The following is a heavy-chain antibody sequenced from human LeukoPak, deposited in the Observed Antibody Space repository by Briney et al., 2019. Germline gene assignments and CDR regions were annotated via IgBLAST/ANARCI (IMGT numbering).Heavy chain of an antibody. Sequence: SGGSLRLSCAASGFTFSSYAMSWVRQAPGKGLEWVSAISGSGGSTYCADSVKGRFTISRDNSKNTLYLQMNSLRAEDTAVYYCARVGWPDMIPGYYFDYWGQGTLVTVSS. J-gene: IGHJ4*02. CDR2: ISGSGGST. V-gene: IGHV3-23*01. D-gene: IGHD2-15*01. CDR1: GFTFSSYA. CDR3: ARVGWPDMIPGYYFDY.